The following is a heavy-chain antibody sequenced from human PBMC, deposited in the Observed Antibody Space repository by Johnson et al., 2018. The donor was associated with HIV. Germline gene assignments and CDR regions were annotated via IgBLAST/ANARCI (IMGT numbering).Heavy chain of an antibody. J-gene: IGHJ3*02. CDR2: ISGSGGST. CDR1: GFTFSSYA. Sequence: EVQLVESGGGLVQPGGSMRLSCTASGFTFSSYAMSWVRQAPGKGLEWVSAISGSGGSTYYADSVKGRFTISRDNSKNTLYLQMNSLRAADTALYYCAKVNLGYCSGGSCYNAFDIWGQGTMVTVSS. CDR3: AKVNLGYCSGGSCYNAFDI. V-gene: IGHV3-23*04. D-gene: IGHD2-15*01.